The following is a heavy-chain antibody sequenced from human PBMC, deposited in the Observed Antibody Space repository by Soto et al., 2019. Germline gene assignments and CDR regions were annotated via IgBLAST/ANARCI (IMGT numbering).Heavy chain of an antibody. Sequence: LRLSCTASGFEFGDYYMSWIRQAPGKGLEWVSYIDSDDGTTYYTDSVKGRFTISRDNAKNSLYLQMNSLRVEDTALYYCVRPYYSSSWFPFDRWGQGTLVTVSS. J-gene: IGHJ4*02. V-gene: IGHV3-11*01. CDR2: IDSDDGTT. CDR3: VRPYYSSSWFPFDR. D-gene: IGHD6-13*01. CDR1: GFEFGDYY.